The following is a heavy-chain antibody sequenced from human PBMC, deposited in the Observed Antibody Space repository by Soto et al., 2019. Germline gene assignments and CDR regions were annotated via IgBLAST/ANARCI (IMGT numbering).Heavy chain of an antibody. Sequence: EVQLLESGGGLVQPGGSLRLSCAASGFTFSSYAMSWVRQAPGKGLEWVSAFSGSGGSTYYADSVKGRFTISRDNSKKTLYLQMNSLRAEDTAVYYCAKDRTSTVTTGMDVWGQGTTFTVSS. D-gene: IGHD4-17*01. J-gene: IGHJ6*02. CDR2: FSGSGGST. V-gene: IGHV3-23*01. CDR1: GFTFSSYA. CDR3: AKDRTSTVTTGMDV.